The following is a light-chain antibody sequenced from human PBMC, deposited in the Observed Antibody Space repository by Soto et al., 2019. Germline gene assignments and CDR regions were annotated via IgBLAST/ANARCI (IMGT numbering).Light chain of an antibody. Sequence: VVMTQSPVTLSVSPGESATLSCRASQSVDGYLAWYQQKPCQAPRLLIYGASSRATGIPDRFSGSGSGTDFTLTISRLEPEDFAVYYCQQYGSSWTFGQGTKVDIK. J-gene: IGKJ1*01. CDR3: QQYGSSWT. CDR2: GAS. V-gene: IGKV3-20*01. CDR1: QSVDGY.